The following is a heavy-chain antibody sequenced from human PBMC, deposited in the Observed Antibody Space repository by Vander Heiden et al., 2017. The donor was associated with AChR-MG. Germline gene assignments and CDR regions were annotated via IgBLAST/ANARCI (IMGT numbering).Heavy chain of an antibody. Sequence: QVQLVQSGAEVKKPESSVKVSCKASGGTFSSYGFSWMRQAPGQGLEWRGRIIPILGMPNYAQKFQGRVTITADMSSSTAYLELDSLSSGDTAIYYCARDGGVNPSYYYAMDGWGQGTTVTVFS. CDR2: IIPILGMP. J-gene: IGHJ6*02. D-gene: IGHD3-3*01. V-gene: IGHV1-69*04. CDR1: GGTFSSYG. CDR3: ARDGGVNPSYYYAMDG.